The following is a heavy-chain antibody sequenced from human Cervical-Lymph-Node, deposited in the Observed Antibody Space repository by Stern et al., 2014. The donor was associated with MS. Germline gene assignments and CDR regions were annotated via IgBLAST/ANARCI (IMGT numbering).Heavy chain of an antibody. V-gene: IGHV1-58*03. CDR2: IVLGSGST. CDR3: AATFDTSGWYRGLDL. Sequence: QMQLVQSGPEMKKPGTSVKVSCKSSGFTFSTSAVQWVRQARGQHLEWIGWIVLGSGSTDYAQKFQERVTITRDMSTSTAYMEVSSLRSEDTAVYFCAATFDTSGWYRGLDLWGQGTLVSVSS. J-gene: IGHJ4*02. CDR1: GFTFSTSA. D-gene: IGHD6-19*01.